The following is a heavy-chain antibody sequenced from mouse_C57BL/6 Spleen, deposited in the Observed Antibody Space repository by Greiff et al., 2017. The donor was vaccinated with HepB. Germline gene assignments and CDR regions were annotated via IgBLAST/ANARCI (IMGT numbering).Heavy chain of an antibody. Sequence: QVQLQQPGAELVKPGASVKLSCKASGYTFTSYWMHWVKQRPGQGLEWIGMIHPNSGSTNYNEKFKSKATLTVDKSSSTAYMQLSSLTSEDSAVYYCARDPFYSNSFAYWGQGTLVTVSA. CDR1: GYTFTSYW. CDR3: ARDPFYSNSFAY. CDR2: IHPNSGST. V-gene: IGHV1-64*01. D-gene: IGHD2-5*01. J-gene: IGHJ3*01.